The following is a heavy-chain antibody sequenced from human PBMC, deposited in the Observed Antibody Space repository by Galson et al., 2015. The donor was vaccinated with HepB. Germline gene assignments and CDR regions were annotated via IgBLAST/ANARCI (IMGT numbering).Heavy chain of an antibody. CDR1: GYTFTSFG. CDR3: ARFSMVRGVIVHDY. J-gene: IGHJ4*02. CDR2: ISAYNGNT. D-gene: IGHD3-10*01. V-gene: IGHV1-18*01. Sequence: SVKVSCKASGYTFTSFGTSWVRQAPGQGLEWMGWISAYNGNTNYAQKLQGRVTMTTDTSTSTAYMELRSLRSDDTAVYYCARFSMVRGVIVHDYWGQGTLVTVSS.